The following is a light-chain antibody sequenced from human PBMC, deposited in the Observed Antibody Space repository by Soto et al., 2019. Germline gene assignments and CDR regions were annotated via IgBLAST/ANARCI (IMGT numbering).Light chain of an antibody. V-gene: IGKV3-20*01. CDR3: QQYMSAVT. CDR1: QSVDSTF. CDR2: GAS. J-gene: IGKJ1*01. Sequence: EVVLTQSPGSLSLSPGQRATLSCRASQSVDSTFFAWYQKKPGQAPRLLIYGASKRATGFPDRFSGSGCGTYFTLIISRLEPGHFAVYCCQQYMSAVTFGQGTKVEIK.